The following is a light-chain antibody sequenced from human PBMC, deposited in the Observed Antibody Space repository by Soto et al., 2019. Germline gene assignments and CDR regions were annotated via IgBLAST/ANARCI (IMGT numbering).Light chain of an antibody. CDR1: SSNIGAGYD. CDR2: GYN. Sequence: QSVLTQPPSVSGAPGQRVTISCTGSSSNIGAGYDVHWYQQLPGTAPKLLVYGYNNRPSGVPDRFSVSKSGTSASLTITGLQTDDEADYYCQSYYSSLSAWVFGGGTKLTVL. V-gene: IGLV1-40*01. J-gene: IGLJ2*01. CDR3: QSYYSSLSAWV.